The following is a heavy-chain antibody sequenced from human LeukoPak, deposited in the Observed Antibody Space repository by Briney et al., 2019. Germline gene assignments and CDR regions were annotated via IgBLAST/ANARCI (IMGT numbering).Heavy chain of an antibody. CDR3: ARGPSFYDSTAYIY. V-gene: IGHV3-74*01. CDR1: GFTFSSYW. Sequence: GGSLRLSCAVSGFTFSSYWMHWVRQAPGKGLVWVSRINSDGSTTSYADSVKGRFTISRDNAKNTMYLQVNSLRAEDTAVYYCARGPSFYDSTAYIYWGQGTLVTVSS. J-gene: IGHJ4*02. D-gene: IGHD3-22*01. CDR2: INSDGSTT.